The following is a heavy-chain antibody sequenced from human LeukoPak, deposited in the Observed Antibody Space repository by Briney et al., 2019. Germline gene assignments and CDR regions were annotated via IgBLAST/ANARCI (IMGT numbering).Heavy chain of an antibody. Sequence: PGGSLRLSCAASGFTFSSFEMFWVRQAPGKGLEWVGRIKSKTDGGTTDYAAPVKGRFTISRDDSKNTLYLQMNSLKTEDTAVYYCTTDLFNGDYEVDYYYYYYMDVWGKGTTVTVSS. J-gene: IGHJ6*03. CDR3: TTDLFNGDYEVDYYYYYYMDV. CDR1: GFTFSSFE. D-gene: IGHD4-17*01. CDR2: IKSKTDGGTT. V-gene: IGHV3-15*01.